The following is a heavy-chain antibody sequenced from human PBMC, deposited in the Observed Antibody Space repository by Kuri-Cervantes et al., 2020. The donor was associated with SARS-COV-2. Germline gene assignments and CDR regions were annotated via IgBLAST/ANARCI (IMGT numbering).Heavy chain of an antibody. V-gene: IGHV3-13*05. Sequence: GESLKISCAASGFTFSSYDMHWVRQATGKGLEWVSAIGTAGDPYYPGSVKGRFTISRENAKNSLYLQMNSLRAGDTAVYYCARGCSGIGCYTRHLDYWGQGTLVTVSS. CDR2: IGTAGDP. CDR3: ARGCSGIGCYTRHLDY. D-gene: IGHD2-2*02. J-gene: IGHJ4*02. CDR1: GFTFSSYD.